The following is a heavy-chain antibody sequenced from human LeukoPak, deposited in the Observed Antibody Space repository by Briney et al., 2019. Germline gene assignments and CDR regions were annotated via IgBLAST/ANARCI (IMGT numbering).Heavy chain of an antibody. CDR2: INPNSGGT. D-gene: IGHD4-17*01. V-gene: IGHV1-2*02. Sequence: GASVKVSCKASGYTFTGYYMHWVRQAPGQGLEWMGWINPNSGGTNYAQKFQGRVTMTRDTSISTAYMELSRLRSDDTAVYYCARDPSPPYGDYRFDPWGQGTLVTVSS. CDR1: GYTFTGYY. J-gene: IGHJ5*02. CDR3: ARDPSPPYGDYRFDP.